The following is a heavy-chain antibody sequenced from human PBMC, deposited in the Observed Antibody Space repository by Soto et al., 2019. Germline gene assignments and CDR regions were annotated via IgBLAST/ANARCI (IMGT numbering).Heavy chain of an antibody. CDR2: ISGSGGST. CDR1: GFTFSSYA. CDR3: AKVGDYDDRSGYYYVDY. J-gene: IGHJ4*02. D-gene: IGHD3-22*01. V-gene: IGHV3-23*01. Sequence: GRSLRLSCAASGFTFSSYAMSWVRQAPGKGLEWVSAISGSGGSTYYADSVTGRFTISRDNSKNTLYLQMNSLRAEDTAVYYCAKVGDYDDRSGYYYVDYWGQGTLVTVSS.